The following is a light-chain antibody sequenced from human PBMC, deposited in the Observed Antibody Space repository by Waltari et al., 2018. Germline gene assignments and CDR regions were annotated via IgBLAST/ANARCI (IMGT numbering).Light chain of an antibody. CDR3: RSLRGRSTWL. CDR1: SSDIGGYNG. J-gene: IGLJ7*01. V-gene: IGLV2-18*02. CDR2: EVS. Sequence: QSALTQPPSVSKSLGQSVTITCTGTSSDIGGYNGVSWYQQHSGTAPRPLIYEVSKRPSCFPDHFSASKPGHTPSLSISLLQDQDRADYYSRSLRGRSTWLFGGRTRLTVL.